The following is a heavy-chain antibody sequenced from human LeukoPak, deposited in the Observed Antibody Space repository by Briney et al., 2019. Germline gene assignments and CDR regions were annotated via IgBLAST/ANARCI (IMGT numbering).Heavy chain of an antibody. V-gene: IGHV3-23*01. D-gene: IGHD3-22*01. CDR1: GFTFSSYG. CDR3: AKEAYYDSSGYYEH. CDR2: ISGSGGST. J-gene: IGHJ1*01. Sequence: PGGSLRLSCAASGFTFSSYGMSWVRQAPGKGLEWVSAISGSGGSTYYADSVKGRFTTSRDNSKNTLYLQMNSLRAEDTAVYYCAKEAYYDSSGYYEHWGQGTLVTVSS.